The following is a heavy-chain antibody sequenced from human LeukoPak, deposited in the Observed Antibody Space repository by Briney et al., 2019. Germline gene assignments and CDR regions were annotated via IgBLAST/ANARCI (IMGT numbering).Heavy chain of an antibody. V-gene: IGHV5-51*01. D-gene: IGHD3-10*01. CDR1: GYSFTSYW. CDR2: IYPGDSDT. J-gene: IGHJ6*02. CDR3: ARAGVVRGYYYYYGMDV. Sequence: GKSLKISCKGSGYSFTSYWIGWVRQMPGKGLEWMGIIYPGDSDTRYSPSFQGQVTISADKSISTAYLQWSSLKASDTAMYYCARAGVVRGYYYYYGMDVWGQGTTVTVSS.